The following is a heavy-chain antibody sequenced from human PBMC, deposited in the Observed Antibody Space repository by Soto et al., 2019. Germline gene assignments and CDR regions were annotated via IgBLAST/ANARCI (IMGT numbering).Heavy chain of an antibody. D-gene: IGHD7-27*01. CDR1: GGSISSAAYC. CDR3: ARGPSGDKIDY. Sequence: LSLTCAVSGGSISSAAYCWSWIRQSPDKGLEWIGHIYDGGTTYSSPSLKGRVTISADTSETQFSPKLSSVSAADTAVYYCARGPSGDKIDYWGQGIQVTVSS. V-gene: IGHV4-30-4*01. J-gene: IGHJ4*02. CDR2: IYDGGTT.